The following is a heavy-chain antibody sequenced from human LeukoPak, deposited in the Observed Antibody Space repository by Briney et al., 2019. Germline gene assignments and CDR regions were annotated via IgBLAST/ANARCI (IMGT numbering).Heavy chain of an antibody. Sequence: GGSLRLSCAASGFTFSSYAMSWVRQAPGKGLEWVSAISGSGGSTYCADSVKGRFTISRDNSKNTLYLQMNSLRAEDTAVYYCAKDQGSVAAAVSWFDPWGQGTLVTVSS. CDR2: ISGSGGST. J-gene: IGHJ5*02. V-gene: IGHV3-23*01. CDR1: GFTFSSYA. D-gene: IGHD6-13*01. CDR3: AKDQGSVAAAVSWFDP.